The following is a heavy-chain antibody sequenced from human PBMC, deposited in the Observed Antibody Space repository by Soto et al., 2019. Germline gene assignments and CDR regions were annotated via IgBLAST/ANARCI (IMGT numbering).Heavy chain of an antibody. CDR1: GYTFTGYY. Sequence: GASVKVSCKASGYTFTGYYMHWVRQAPGQGLEWMGWINPNSGGTNYAQKFQGWVTMTRDTSISTAYMELSRLRSDDTAVYYCARGHCSSTSCYSSWFEPWGQGTLVTVSS. CDR2: INPNSGGT. CDR3: ARGHCSSTSCYSSWFEP. D-gene: IGHD2-2*01. V-gene: IGHV1-2*04. J-gene: IGHJ5*02.